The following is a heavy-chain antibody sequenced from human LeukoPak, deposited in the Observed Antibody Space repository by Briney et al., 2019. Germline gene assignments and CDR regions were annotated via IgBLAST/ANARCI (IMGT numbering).Heavy chain of an antibody. Sequence: GGSLRLSCAASGFTFSNYGMSWVRQAPGKGLEWVANIKQDGSEKYYVDSVKGRFTISRDNAKNSLYLQMNSLRVEDTAVYYCARGLVAGTPPDLDYWGQGTLVTVSS. CDR3: ARGLVAGTPPDLDY. J-gene: IGHJ4*02. V-gene: IGHV3-7*04. CDR2: IKQDGSEK. CDR1: GFTFSNYG. D-gene: IGHD6-19*01.